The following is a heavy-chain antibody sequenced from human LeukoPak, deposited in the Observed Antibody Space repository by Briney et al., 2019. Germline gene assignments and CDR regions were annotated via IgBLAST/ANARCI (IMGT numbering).Heavy chain of an antibody. D-gene: IGHD3-16*02. CDR2: ISSSSSTI. J-gene: IGHJ4*02. V-gene: IGHV3-48*01. CDR1: GFTFSSAPGFTFGNYW. CDR3: ARDPEGYTTPGYFDY. Sequence: TGGSLRLSCAASGFTFSSAPGFTFGNYWMNWVRQAPGKGLEWVSYISSSSSTIYYADSVKGRFTISRDNAKNSLYLQMNSLRAEDTAVYYCARDPEGYTTPGYFDYWGQGALVSVSS.